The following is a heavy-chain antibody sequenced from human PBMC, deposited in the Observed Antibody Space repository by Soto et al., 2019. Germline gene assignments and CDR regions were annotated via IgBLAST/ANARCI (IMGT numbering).Heavy chain of an antibody. D-gene: IGHD3-3*01. CDR1: GGSISSSSYY. Sequence: SETLSLTCTVSGGSISSSSYYWGWIRQPPGKGLEWIGSIYYSGSTYYNPSLKSRVTISVDTSKNQFSLKLSSVTAADTAVYYCARINYDFWSGYWYYYYMDVWGKGTTVTVSS. CDR3: ARINYDFWSGYWYYYYMDV. CDR2: IYYSGST. J-gene: IGHJ6*03. V-gene: IGHV4-39*01.